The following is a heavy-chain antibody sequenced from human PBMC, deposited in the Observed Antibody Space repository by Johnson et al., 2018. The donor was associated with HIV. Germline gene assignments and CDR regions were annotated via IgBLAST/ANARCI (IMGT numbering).Heavy chain of an antibody. Sequence: QVQLVESGGGVVQPGRSLRLSCAASGFTFSSYAMHWVRQAPGKGLEWVAVIYSGGSTYYADSVKGRFTISRDNSKNTLYLQMKSLRAEDTAVYYCAKESKWESRTPHAFDSWGQGTMVTVSS. CDR1: GFTFSSYA. J-gene: IGHJ3*02. V-gene: IGHV3-NL1*01. D-gene: IGHD1-26*01. CDR2: IYSGGST. CDR3: AKESKWESRTPHAFDS.